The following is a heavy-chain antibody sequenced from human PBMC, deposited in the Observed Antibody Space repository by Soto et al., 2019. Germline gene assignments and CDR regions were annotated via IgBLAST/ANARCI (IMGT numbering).Heavy chain of an antibody. CDR3: ASSYCSGGSCYDYYYGMDV. V-gene: IGHV1-3*01. D-gene: IGHD2-15*01. CDR2: INAGNGNT. J-gene: IGHJ6*02. Sequence: ASVKVSCKASGYTFTSYAMRWVRQAPGQRLEWMGWINAGNGNTKYSQKFQGRVTITRDTSASTAYMELSSLRSEDTAVYYCASSYCSGGSCYDYYYGMDVWGQGTTVTVSS. CDR1: GYTFTSYA.